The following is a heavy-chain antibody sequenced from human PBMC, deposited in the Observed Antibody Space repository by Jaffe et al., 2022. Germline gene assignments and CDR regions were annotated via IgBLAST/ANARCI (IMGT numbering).Heavy chain of an antibody. J-gene: IGHJ3*02. CDR3: ARKLSRGGPFDI. CDR1: GFSLSTSGVG. V-gene: IGHV2-5*02. Sequence: QITLRESGPTPVKPTQTLTLTCTFSGFSLSTSGVGVGWIRQPPGKALEWLALIYWDDDLRYSPSLKSRLTFTKDTSKNQVVLTMTNMDPVDTATYYCARKLSRGGPFDIWGQGTMVTVSS. CDR2: IYWDDDL. D-gene: IGHD3-16*02.